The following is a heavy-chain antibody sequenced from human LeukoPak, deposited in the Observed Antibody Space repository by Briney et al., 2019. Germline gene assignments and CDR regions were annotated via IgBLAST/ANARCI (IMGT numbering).Heavy chain of an antibody. CDR2: IKQDGSEK. CDR1: GFTFSSYW. Sequence: GGSLRLSCAASGFTFSSYWMSWVRQAPGKGLEWVANIKQDGSEKYYVDSVKGRFIISRDNAKNSLYLQMNSLRAEDTAVYYCARDQVSGWSPRGRFDPWGQGTLVTVSS. J-gene: IGHJ5*02. CDR3: ARDQVSGWSPRGRFDP. D-gene: IGHD6-19*01. V-gene: IGHV3-7*01.